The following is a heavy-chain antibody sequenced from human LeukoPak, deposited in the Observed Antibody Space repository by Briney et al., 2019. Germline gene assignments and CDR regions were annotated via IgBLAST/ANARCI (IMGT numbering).Heavy chain of an antibody. CDR1: GGSISSSNW. D-gene: IGHD6-13*01. CDR3: ARASSSWYQDWYFDL. Sequence: PSETLSLTCAVSGGSISSSNWWSWVRQPPGKGLEWIGEIYHSGSNDYNPSLKSRVTISVDKSKNQFSLKLSSVTAADTAVYYCARASSSWYQDWYFDLWGRGTLVTVSS. J-gene: IGHJ2*01. CDR2: IYHSGSN. V-gene: IGHV4-4*02.